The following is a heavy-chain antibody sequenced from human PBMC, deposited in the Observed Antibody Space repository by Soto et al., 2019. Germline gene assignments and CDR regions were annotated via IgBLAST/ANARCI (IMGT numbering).Heavy chain of an antibody. CDR1: GFSLSTSGVG. CDR2: VFWDDDK. CDR3: VQSRRLGHHSGGNFYFLDS. J-gene: IGHJ4*02. Sequence: SGPTLVNPTQTLTLTCTFSGFSLSTSGVGVGWIRQSPGRALEWLALVFWDDDKRHSPSLKSRLTITKDTSNNQVALTVAYMQPVDTATYYCVQSRRLGHHSGGNFYFLDSWGQGTLVTVSS. D-gene: IGHD2-21*02. V-gene: IGHV2-5*02.